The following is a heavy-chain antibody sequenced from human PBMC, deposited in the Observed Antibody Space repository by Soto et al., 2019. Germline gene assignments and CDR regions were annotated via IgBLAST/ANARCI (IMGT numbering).Heavy chain of an antibody. Sequence: SVKVSCEASGGTFSSYAISCVRQAPGQGLEWMGGIIPIFGTANYAQKFQGRVTITADESTSTAYMELSSLRSEDTAVYYCASIDGSGSWAFDIWGQGTMVTVSS. CDR3: ASIDGSGSWAFDI. CDR2: IIPIFGTA. V-gene: IGHV1-69*13. D-gene: IGHD3-10*01. CDR1: GGTFSSYA. J-gene: IGHJ3*02.